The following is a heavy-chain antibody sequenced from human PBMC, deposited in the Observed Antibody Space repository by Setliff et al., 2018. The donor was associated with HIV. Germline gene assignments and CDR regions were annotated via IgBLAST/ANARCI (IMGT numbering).Heavy chain of an antibody. D-gene: IGHD4-17*01. CDR2: IKPSGGWT. J-gene: IGHJ6*02. CDR1: GYTFTSYY. V-gene: IGHV1-46*01. CDR3: ARLRRGRATVTTGGMDV. Sequence: ASVKVSCKASGYTFTSYYMHWLRQAPGQGLEWMGVIKPSGGWTSYARNFQGRVTMTRSTSLSTAYMELSRLRSDDTAVYYCARLRRGRATVTTGGMDVWGQGTTVTVSS.